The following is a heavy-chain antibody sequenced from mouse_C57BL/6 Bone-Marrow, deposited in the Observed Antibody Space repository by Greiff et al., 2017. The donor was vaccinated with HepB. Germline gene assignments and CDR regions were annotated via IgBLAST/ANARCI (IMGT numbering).Heavy chain of an antibody. D-gene: IGHD3-1*01. CDR3: ARHPAETDY. CDR2: ISSGGGNT. J-gene: IGHJ2*01. Sequence: EVKLVESGGDLVKPGGSLKLSCAASGFTFSSYGMSWVRQTPDKRLEWVATISSGGGNTYYPDSVKGRFTISKDNAKNTLYLQMSRLKSEDTAMYYCARHPAETDYWGQGTTLTVSS. V-gene: IGHV5-6*01. CDR1: GFTFSSYG.